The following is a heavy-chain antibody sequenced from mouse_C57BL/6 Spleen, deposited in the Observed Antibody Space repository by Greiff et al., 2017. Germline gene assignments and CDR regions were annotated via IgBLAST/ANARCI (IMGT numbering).Heavy chain of an antibody. J-gene: IGHJ4*01. CDR3: ARDHYGNYDYAMDY. CDR2: IYPGDGDT. Sequence: QLQQSGAELVKPGASVKISCKASGYAFSSYWMNWVKQRPGKGLEWIGQIYPGDGDTNYNGKFKGKATLTADKSSSTAYMQLSSLTSEDSAVYFCARDHYGNYDYAMDYWGQGTSVTVSS. D-gene: IGHD2-1*01. CDR1: GYAFSSYW. V-gene: IGHV1-80*01.